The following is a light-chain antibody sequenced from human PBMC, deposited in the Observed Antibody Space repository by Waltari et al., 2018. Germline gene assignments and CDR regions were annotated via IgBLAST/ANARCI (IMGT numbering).Light chain of an antibody. Sequence: SYELTQPPSVSVSPGQTATITCSGDNLEDKYVCWYQQRPGQSPLLVIFQDFKRPSGIPERFSGSNSGRTATLTISGTQAIDEADYYCQALDSSRNAVIFGGGTKLTVL. CDR2: QDF. V-gene: IGLV3-1*01. CDR3: QALDSSRNAVI. CDR1: NLEDKY. J-gene: IGLJ2*01.